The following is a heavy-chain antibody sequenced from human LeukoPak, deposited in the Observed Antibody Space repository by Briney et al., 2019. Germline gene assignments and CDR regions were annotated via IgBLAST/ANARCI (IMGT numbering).Heavy chain of an antibody. Sequence: PSETLSLTCAVYGGSFSGYYWSWIRQPPGKGLEWIGEINHSGSTNYNPSLKSRVAISVDTSKNQFSLKLSSVTAADTAVYYCARGIVGRDGSGSYPPIWFDPWGQGTLVTVPT. CDR3: ARGIVGRDGSGSYPPIWFDP. D-gene: IGHD3-10*01. CDR2: INHSGST. CDR1: GGSFSGYY. V-gene: IGHV4-34*01. J-gene: IGHJ5*02.